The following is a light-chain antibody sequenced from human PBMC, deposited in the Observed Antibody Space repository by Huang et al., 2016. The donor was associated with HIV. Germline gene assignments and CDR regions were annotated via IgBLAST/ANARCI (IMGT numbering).Light chain of an antibody. V-gene: IGKV4-1*01. CDR1: QSVLSPSTNRNH. CDR2: WAS. Sequence: DIVMTQSPDSLAVSLGERATITCVSSQSVLSPSTNRNHLVWSQQKPRQPPKRLIYWASTRESGVPDRFRGSGSATDFTLTIDNLQAEDVALYFCQQYYSIPGFGQGTYVEV. CDR3: QQYYSIPG. J-gene: IGKJ1*01.